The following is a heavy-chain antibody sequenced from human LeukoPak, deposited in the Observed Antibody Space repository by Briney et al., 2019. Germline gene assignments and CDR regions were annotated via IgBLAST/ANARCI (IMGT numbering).Heavy chain of an antibody. Sequence: GGSLRLSCAASGFTFSSYAMSWVRQAPGKGLEWVSSISSSSSYIYYADSVKGRFTISRDNAKNSLYLQMNSLRAEDSAVYYCAKGAKMGWFDPWGQGTLVTVSS. CDR3: AKGAKMGWFDP. D-gene: IGHD5-24*01. V-gene: IGHV3-21*01. J-gene: IGHJ5*02. CDR2: ISSSSSYI. CDR1: GFTFSSYA.